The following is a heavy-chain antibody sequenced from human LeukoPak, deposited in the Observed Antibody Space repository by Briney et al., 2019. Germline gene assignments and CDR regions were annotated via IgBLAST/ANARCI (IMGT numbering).Heavy chain of an antibody. V-gene: IGHV1-2*02. CDR2: INPKSGGT. CDR1: GYSFIDYY. D-gene: IGHD1-1*01. CDR3: ARDGHPWNDADY. Sequence: ASVQVSCKTSGYSFIDYYVHWVRQAPGQGLEWMGWINPKSGGTLYAQRFQGRVTMTRDASIRTVYMGLGGVSADDSAEYFWARDGHPWNDADYWGQRTQVTVSS. J-gene: IGHJ4*02.